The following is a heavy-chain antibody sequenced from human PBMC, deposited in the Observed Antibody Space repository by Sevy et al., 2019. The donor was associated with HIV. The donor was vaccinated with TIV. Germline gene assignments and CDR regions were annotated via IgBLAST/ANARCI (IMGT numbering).Heavy chain of an antibody. J-gene: IGHJ4*02. D-gene: IGHD3-10*01. CDR3: ARDRGSGKNVFFDY. Sequence: GGSLRLSCAASGFTMSSYWVTWVRQAPGKGLEWVAVISYDGSNKYYADSVKGRFTISRDNSKNTLYLQMNSLRTEDTAVYYCARDRGSGKNVFFDYWGQGTLVTVSS. CDR2: ISYDGSNK. CDR1: GFTMSSYW. V-gene: IGHV3-30-3*01.